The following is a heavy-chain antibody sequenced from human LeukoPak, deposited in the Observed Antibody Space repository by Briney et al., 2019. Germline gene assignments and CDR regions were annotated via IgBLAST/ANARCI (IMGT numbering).Heavy chain of an antibody. CDR1: GGSISGSNYH. V-gene: IGHV4-39*01. CDR2: INDWGHT. CDR3: APTYSYTGGGYDY. J-gene: IGHJ4*02. Sequence: SETLSLTCTVSGGSISGSNYHWGWIRPPPGKGLEWIGSINDWGHTYYNPSLESRVTISVDTSKNQFSLKVSSVTAADTALYYCAPTYSYTGGGYDYWGQGTLVTVSS. D-gene: IGHD5-18*01.